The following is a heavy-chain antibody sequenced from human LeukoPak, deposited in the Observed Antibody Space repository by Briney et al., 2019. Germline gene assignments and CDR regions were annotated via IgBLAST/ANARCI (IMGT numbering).Heavy chain of an antibody. Sequence: ASVKVSCKVSGYTLTELSMHWVRQAPGKGLEWMGGFDPEDGETIYVQKFQGRVTMTEDTSTDTAYMELSSLRSEDTAVYYCATALVPAAMKGAFDIWGQGTMVTVSS. CDR1: GYTLTELS. CDR2: FDPEDGET. V-gene: IGHV1-24*01. D-gene: IGHD2-2*01. J-gene: IGHJ3*02. CDR3: ATALVPAAMKGAFDI.